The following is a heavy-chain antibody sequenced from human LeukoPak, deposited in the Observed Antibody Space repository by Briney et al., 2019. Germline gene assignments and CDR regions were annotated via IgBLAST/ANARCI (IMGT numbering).Heavy chain of an antibody. V-gene: IGHV2-5*02. J-gene: IGHJ4*02. D-gene: IGHD3-22*01. CDR1: GFSLSTSGVG. CDR3: AHRARDSSGYSNYYFDY. Sequence: ESGPTLVKPTQTLTLTCTFSGFSLSTSGVGVGWIRQPPGKAPEWLALIYWDDDKRYSPSLKSRLTITKDTSKNQVVLTMTNMDPVDTATYYCAHRARDSSGYSNYYFDYWGQGTLVTVSS. CDR2: IYWDDDK.